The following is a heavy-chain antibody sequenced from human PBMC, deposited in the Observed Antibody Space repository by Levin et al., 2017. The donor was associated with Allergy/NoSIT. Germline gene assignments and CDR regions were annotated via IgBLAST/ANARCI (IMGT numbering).Heavy chain of an antibody. CDR3: TRGAADMLDY. J-gene: IGHJ4*02. V-gene: IGHV3-49*03. CDR2: ISSKSYGAAT. CDR1: GFTFDDYS. D-gene: IGHD2-15*01. Sequence: PGGSLRLSCTASGFTFDDYSMSWIRQAPGKGPEWVGFISSKSYGAATDYAASVKGRFAISKDASKSIAYLQMNSLKTEDTAVYYCTRGAADMLDYWGQGTLVTVSS.